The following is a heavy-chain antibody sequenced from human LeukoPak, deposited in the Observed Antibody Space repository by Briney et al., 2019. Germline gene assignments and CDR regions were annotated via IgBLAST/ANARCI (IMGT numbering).Heavy chain of an antibody. Sequence: SGGSLRLSCAASGFTFSSYGMSWVRQAPRKGLESVSGISGSGGGTFYGASAKGRFTISRDNSRNTLYLQMNNLRVEDTATYYCARAFYCTNGVCSSSGDHWGQGTLVTVSS. J-gene: IGHJ4*02. CDR3: ARAFYCTNGVCSSSGDH. V-gene: IGHV3-23*01. CDR2: ISGSGGGT. CDR1: GFTFSSYG. D-gene: IGHD2-8*01.